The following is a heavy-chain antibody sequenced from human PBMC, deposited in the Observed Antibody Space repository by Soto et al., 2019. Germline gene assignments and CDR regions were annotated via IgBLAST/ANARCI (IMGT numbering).Heavy chain of an antibody. CDR1: GDSVTSHY. CDR2: IYYSGST. Sequence: SETLSLTCSFSGDSVTSHYLTWIRQSPEKGLEWIGNIYYSGSTYYNPSLKSRVTISVDTSKNQFSLKLSSVTAADTAVYYCARHTLEDIVVVVAAIDYWGQGTLVTVSS. D-gene: IGHD2-15*01. CDR3: ARHTLEDIVVVVAAIDY. V-gene: IGHV4-59*08. J-gene: IGHJ4*02.